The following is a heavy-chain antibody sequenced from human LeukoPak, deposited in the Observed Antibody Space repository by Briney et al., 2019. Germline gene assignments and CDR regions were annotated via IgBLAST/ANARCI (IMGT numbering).Heavy chain of an antibody. D-gene: IGHD6-13*01. CDR2: INTNTGNP. V-gene: IGHV7-4-1*02. J-gene: IGHJ3*02. Sequence: ASVKVSCKASGYTFTSYAMNWVRQAPGQGLEWMGWINTNTGNPTYAQGFTGRFVFSLDTSVSTAYLQISSLKAEDTAVYYCARVIAAAGRYDAFDIWGQGTMVTVSS. CDR3: ARVIAAAGRYDAFDI. CDR1: GYTFTSYA.